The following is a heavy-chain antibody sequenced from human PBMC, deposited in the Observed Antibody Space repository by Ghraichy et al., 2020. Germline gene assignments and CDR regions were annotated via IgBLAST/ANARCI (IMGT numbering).Heavy chain of an antibody. CDR3: ARDNWGSLDY. Sequence: EWTGYMSYKGMTNYNPSLKSRLTVSIETSKNQFSMKLSSVPAADTAVYYWARDNWGSLDYWGQGIL. V-gene: IGHV4-59*01. CDR2: MSYKGMT. J-gene: IGHJ4*02. D-gene: IGHD7-27*01.